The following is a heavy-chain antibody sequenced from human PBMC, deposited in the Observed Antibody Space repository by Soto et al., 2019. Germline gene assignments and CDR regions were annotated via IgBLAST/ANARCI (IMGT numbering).Heavy chain of an antibody. CDR1: GYTFTSYA. J-gene: IGHJ4*02. Sequence: ASVKVSCKASGYTFTSYAMHWVRQAPGQRLEWMGWINAGNGNTKYSQKFQGRVTITRDTSASTAYMELSSLRSEDTAVYYCARAVPRRITIFGGHFDYRGQGTLVTVSS. CDR3: ARAVPRRITIFGGHFDY. V-gene: IGHV1-3*01. CDR2: INAGNGNT. D-gene: IGHD3-3*01.